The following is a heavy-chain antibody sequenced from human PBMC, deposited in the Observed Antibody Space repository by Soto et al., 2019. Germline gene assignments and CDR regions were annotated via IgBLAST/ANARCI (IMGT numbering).Heavy chain of an antibody. CDR3: ARTTTVAGTPEFDY. Sequence: QVQLLESGGGVVQPGRSLRVSCAASGFTFSSFNMHWFRQAPGKGLEWVALISYDGSNKYVDSVKGRFTISRDNSKNTLYLQMNSLRAEDTAVYYCARTTTVAGTPEFDYWGQGTLVTVSS. V-gene: IGHV3-30-3*01. J-gene: IGHJ4*02. CDR1: GFTFSSFN. D-gene: IGHD6-19*01. CDR2: ISYDGSNK.